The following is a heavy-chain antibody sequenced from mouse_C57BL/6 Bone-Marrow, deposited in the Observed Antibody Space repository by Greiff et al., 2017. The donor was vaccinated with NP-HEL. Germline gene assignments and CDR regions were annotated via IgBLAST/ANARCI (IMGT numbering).Heavy chain of an antibody. CDR1: GYTFTDYY. J-gene: IGHJ3*01. Sequence: QVQLKESGAELVKPGASVKISCKASGYTFTDYYINWVKQRPGQGLEWIGTLGTGSGSTYYNEQLKCTATLTADKSSSTAYMQLSSLTSEDSAVYFCARRMDYGNSFAYWGQGTLVTVSA. CDR2: LGTGSGST. CDR3: ARRMDYGNSFAY. D-gene: IGHD2-1*01. V-gene: IGHV1-77*01.